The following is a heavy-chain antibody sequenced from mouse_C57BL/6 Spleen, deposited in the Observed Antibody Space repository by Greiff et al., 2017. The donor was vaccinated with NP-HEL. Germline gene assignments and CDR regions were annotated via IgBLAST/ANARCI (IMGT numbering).Heavy chain of an antibody. CDR2: IYPGDGDT. V-gene: IGHV1-82*01. Sequence: VQLQQSGPELVKPGASVKISCKASGYAFSSSWMNWVKQRPGKGLEWIGRIYPGDGDTNYNGKFKGKATLTADKSSSTAYMQLSSLTSEDTAVYYGARGYGYDFDYWGQGTTLTVSS. D-gene: IGHD2-2*01. CDR1: GYAFSSSW. CDR3: ARGYGYDFDY. J-gene: IGHJ2*01.